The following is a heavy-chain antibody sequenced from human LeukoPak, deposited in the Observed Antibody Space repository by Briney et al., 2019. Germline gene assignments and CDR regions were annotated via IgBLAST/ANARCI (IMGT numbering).Heavy chain of an antibody. J-gene: IGHJ4*02. CDR2: ISSTSVTI. Sequence: GRSLRLSCAASGFTFSAYSMNWVRQAPGKGLEWISYISSTSVTIYYTDSVKGRFTISRDNAKNSLYLQMNSLRGDDTAVYYCATWGSGWYDYWGQGTLVTVSS. CDR3: ATWGSGWYDY. V-gene: IGHV3-48*01. D-gene: IGHD6-19*01. CDR1: GFTFSAYS.